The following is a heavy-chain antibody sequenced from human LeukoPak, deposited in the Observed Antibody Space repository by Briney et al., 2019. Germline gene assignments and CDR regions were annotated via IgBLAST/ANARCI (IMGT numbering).Heavy chain of an antibody. J-gene: IGHJ4*02. CDR2: ISGSGGST. V-gene: IGHV3-23*01. D-gene: IGHD3-3*01. CDR1: GFSFSSHS. CDR3: AKPTYYDFWSGFDY. Sequence: PGGSLRLSCVASGFSFSSHSINWVRQAPGKGLEWFSAISGSGGSTYYADSVKGRFTISRDNSKNTLYLKMNSLRAEATAVYYCAKPTYYDFWSGFDYWGQGTLVTVSS.